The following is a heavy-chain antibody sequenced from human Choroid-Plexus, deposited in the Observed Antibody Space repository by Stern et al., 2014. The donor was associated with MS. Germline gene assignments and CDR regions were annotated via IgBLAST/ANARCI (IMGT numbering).Heavy chain of an antibody. D-gene: IGHD2/OR15-2a*01. V-gene: IGHV3-30*18. CDR2: VSYDGSNK. CDR3: AKDRQYLTYFFDH. Sequence: VQLEESGGGVVQPGRPLRLSCVASGFTFGRCAMHWVRQAPGKGLERVAGVSYDGSNKYYADSVKGRFTISRDNSQNTLYMQMSSLRPEDTAVYYCAKDRQYLTYFFDHWGQGSLVTVSS. J-gene: IGHJ5*02. CDR1: GFTFGRCA.